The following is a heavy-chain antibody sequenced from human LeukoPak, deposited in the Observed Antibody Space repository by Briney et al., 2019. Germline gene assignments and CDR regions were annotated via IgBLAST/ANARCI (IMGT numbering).Heavy chain of an antibody. D-gene: IGHD3-3*01. CDR2: IYYSGGT. Sequence: SETLSLTCTVSGGSISSHYWSWIRQPPGKGLEWIGYIYYSGGTNYNPSLKSRVTISVDTSKNQFSLKLSSVTAADTAVYYCARNPTRRYYDFWSGYFFGDYYMDVWGKGTTVTVSS. V-gene: IGHV4-59*11. CDR3: ARNPTRRYYDFWSGYFFGDYYMDV. J-gene: IGHJ6*03. CDR1: GGSISSHY.